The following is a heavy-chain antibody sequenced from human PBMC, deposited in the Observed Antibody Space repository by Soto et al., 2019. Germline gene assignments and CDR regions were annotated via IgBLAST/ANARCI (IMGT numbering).Heavy chain of an antibody. J-gene: IGHJ3*01. CDR2: IYWSGDE. V-gene: IGHV2-5*01. D-gene: IGHD6-6*01. Sequence: QYTLMESGPTLVKPTQTLTLTCSFSGFSLTTSGVGVGWGRQPPVKALEWLAHIYWSGDEHYRPSLKSRLSITKDTSKNQVVLTMTNMDPVDTATYYCARGIATRPVFAFDVWGQGTVVTVSS. CDR1: GFSLTTSGVG. CDR3: ARGIATRPVFAFDV.